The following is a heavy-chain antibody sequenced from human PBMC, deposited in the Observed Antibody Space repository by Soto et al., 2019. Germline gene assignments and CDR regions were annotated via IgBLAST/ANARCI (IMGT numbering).Heavy chain of an antibody. Sequence: EVQLVESGGGLVKPGGSLRLSCAASGFNFSSYSMNWVRQAPGKGLEWVSSISRSSGNIYYVDSVKGRFTMSRDNAKTSLYLQMNSLRAEDTAVYYCARDLKVAAAGTGYYYSGMDVWGQGTTVTVSS. CDR2: ISRSSGNI. CDR3: ARDLKVAAAGTGYYYSGMDV. CDR1: GFNFSSYS. J-gene: IGHJ6*02. D-gene: IGHD6-13*01. V-gene: IGHV3-21*01.